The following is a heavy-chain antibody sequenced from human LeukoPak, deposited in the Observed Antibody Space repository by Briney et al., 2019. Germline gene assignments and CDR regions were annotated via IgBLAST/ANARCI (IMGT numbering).Heavy chain of an antibody. V-gene: IGHV3-53*01. CDR3: ASDPARDYYDTSGYFRWVDY. D-gene: IGHD3-22*01. CDR2: IYSGGTI. Sequence: GGSLRLSCAASGFTVSTNYMSWVRQAPGKGLEWVSVIYSGGTIYYADSVKGRFTISRDNAKNSPYLQMNSLRAEDTAVYYCASDPARDYYDTSGYFRWVDYWGQGTLVTVSS. J-gene: IGHJ4*02. CDR1: GFTVSTNY.